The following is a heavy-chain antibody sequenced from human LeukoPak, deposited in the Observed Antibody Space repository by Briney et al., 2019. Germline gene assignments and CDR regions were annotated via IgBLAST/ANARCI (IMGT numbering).Heavy chain of an antibody. CDR3: TKGSKVAVAVGAFNF. J-gene: IGHJ3*01. CDR1: GFTFNSYA. CDR2: VSASGDST. D-gene: IGHD6-19*01. Sequence: GGSLRLSCAASGFTFNSYALTWVRQAPGKGLQWVSTVSASGDSTYYADSVKGRLTIARDNSKNTLYLQMNSLRVEDTAVYFCTKGSKVAVAVGAFNFWGQGTMVTVSS. V-gene: IGHV3-23*01.